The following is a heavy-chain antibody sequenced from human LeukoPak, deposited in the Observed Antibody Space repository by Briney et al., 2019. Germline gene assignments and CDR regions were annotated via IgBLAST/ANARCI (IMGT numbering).Heavy chain of an antibody. J-gene: IGHJ6*03. Sequence: PSGTLSLTCAVSGGSISSSNWWSWVRQPPGEGLEWIGEIYHSGSTNYNPSLKSLVTISVDKSKNQFSLKLSSVTAADTAVYYCAREHEGVVVVAATSYYYYYMDVWGKGTTVTVSS. CDR3: AREHEGVVVVAATSYYYYYMDV. V-gene: IGHV4-4*02. CDR1: GGSISSSNW. CDR2: IYHSGST. D-gene: IGHD2-15*01.